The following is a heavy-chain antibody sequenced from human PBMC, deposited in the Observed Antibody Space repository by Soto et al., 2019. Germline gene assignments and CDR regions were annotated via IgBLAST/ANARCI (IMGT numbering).Heavy chain of an antibody. V-gene: IGHV1-18*01. Sequence: QVQLVQSGAEVKKPGASVKVSCKASGYTFTSYGIIWVRQAPGQGLEWMGWISAYNGNTHYAQKLQGRVTMTTDTSTNTAYRELRSLRSDDTAVDYCSRGRGGDALDYWGQGTLVTVSS. CDR2: ISAYNGNT. CDR1: GYTFTSYG. J-gene: IGHJ4*02. D-gene: IGHD3-10*01. CDR3: SRGRGGDALDY.